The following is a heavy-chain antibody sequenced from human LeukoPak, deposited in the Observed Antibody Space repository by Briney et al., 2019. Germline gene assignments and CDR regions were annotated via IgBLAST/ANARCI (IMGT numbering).Heavy chain of an antibody. CDR1: GYTLTELS. Sequence: ASVKVSCKVSGYTLTELSMHWVRQGPGKGLEWMGGFDPEDGETIYAQKFQGRVTMTRDTSISTAYMELSRLTSDDTAVYYCGRSSWLVLSFDYWGQGTLVTVSS. CDR3: GRSSWLVLSFDY. CDR2: FDPEDGET. V-gene: IGHV1-24*01. D-gene: IGHD6-19*01. J-gene: IGHJ4*02.